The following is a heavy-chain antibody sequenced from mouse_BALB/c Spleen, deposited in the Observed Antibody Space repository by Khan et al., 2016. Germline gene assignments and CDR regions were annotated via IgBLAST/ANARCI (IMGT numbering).Heavy chain of an antibody. D-gene: IGHD1-1*01. CDR1: GYSITSDYA. Sequence: VQLQQSGPGLVKPSQSLSLTCTVTGYSITSDYAWNWIRQFPGNRLEWMGYISYSGSTSYNPSLKSRISITRDTSKNQFFLQLNSVTSEDTATYYYARSDYGDKDAMDYWGQGTSVTVSS. J-gene: IGHJ4*01. CDR3: ARSDYGDKDAMDY. V-gene: IGHV3-2*02. CDR2: ISYSGST.